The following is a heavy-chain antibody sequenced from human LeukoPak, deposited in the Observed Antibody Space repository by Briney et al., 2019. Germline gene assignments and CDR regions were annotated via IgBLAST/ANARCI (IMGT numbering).Heavy chain of an antibody. CDR3: ARFGYSSSSWYFQH. Sequence: SETLSLTCAVSGGSISSGGYSWSWIRQPPGKGLEWIGYIYHSGSTYYNPFLKSRVTISVDRSKNQFSLKLSSVTAADTAVYYCARFGYSSSSWYFQHWGQGTLVTVSS. D-gene: IGHD6-6*01. CDR2: IYHSGST. CDR1: GGSISSGGYS. J-gene: IGHJ1*01. V-gene: IGHV4-30-2*01.